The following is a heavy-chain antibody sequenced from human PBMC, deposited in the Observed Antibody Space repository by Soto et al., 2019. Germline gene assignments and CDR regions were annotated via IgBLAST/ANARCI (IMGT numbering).Heavy chain of an antibody. Sequence: EVQLVESGGGLVKPGGSLRLSCAASGFTFSSYSMNWVRPSPGKGLEWASSISSSSSYIYYADSVQGRFTISRDNVKNSLSLQINSLRAEAPAVYDCAREGVQQGSVPNYYYGMYVCGHGTTVTVSS. V-gene: IGHV3-21*01. D-gene: IGHD2-15*01. CDR1: GFTFSSYS. CDR3: AREGVQQGSVPNYYYGMYV. CDR2: ISSSSSYI. J-gene: IGHJ6*02.